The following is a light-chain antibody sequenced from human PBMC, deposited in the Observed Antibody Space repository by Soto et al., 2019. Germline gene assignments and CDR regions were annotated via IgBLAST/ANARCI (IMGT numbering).Light chain of an antibody. J-gene: IGKJ1*01. V-gene: IGKV3-20*01. Sequence: EIVLTQSPATLSLSPGERATLSCRASQSISTYLAWYQQKPGQAPRLLIYGASSRATGIPDRFSGSGSGTDFTLTISRLEPEDFAVYYCQQFGNSLPWTFGQGTKVDIK. CDR3: QQFGNSLPWT. CDR2: GAS. CDR1: QSISTY.